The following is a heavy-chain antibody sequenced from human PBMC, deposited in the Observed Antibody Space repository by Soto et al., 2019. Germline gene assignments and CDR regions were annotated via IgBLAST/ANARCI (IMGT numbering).Heavy chain of an antibody. V-gene: IGHV3-33*01. CDR2: IWYDGSNK. J-gene: IGHJ4*02. Sequence: PGGSLRLSCAASGFTFSSYGMHWVRQAPGKGLEWVAVIWYDGSNKYYADSVKGRFTISRDNSKNTLYLHMNSLRAEDTAVYYCARMDYYDSSGPLDHWGQGTLVTVSS. CDR3: ARMDYYDSSGPLDH. CDR1: GFTFSSYG. D-gene: IGHD3-22*01.